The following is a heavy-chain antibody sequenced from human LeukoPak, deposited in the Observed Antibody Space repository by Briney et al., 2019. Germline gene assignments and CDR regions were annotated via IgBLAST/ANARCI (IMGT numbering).Heavy chain of an antibody. V-gene: IGHV3-48*02. Sequence: GGSLRLSCAASGFTFSSYSMNWVRQAPGKGLEWVSYISSSSSTIYYADSVKGRFTISRDNAKNSLYLQMNSLRDEDTAVYYCAREGAYSGSYYFDYWGQGTLVAVSS. D-gene: IGHD1-26*01. CDR3: AREGAYSGSYYFDY. CDR1: GFTFSSYS. J-gene: IGHJ4*02. CDR2: ISSSSSTI.